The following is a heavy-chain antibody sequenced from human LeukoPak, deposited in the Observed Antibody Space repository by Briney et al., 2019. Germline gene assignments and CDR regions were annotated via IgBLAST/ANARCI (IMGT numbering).Heavy chain of an antibody. J-gene: IGHJ4*02. CDR2: INPNTGDT. D-gene: IGHD1-26*01. CDR1: GYTFIEYF. CDR3: ARAWYSGSLY. V-gene: IGHV1-2*02. Sequence: ASVKVSCKASGYTFIEYFMHCVRQAPGQGLEWMGWINPNTGDTHYAQKFHGRVTMTRDTSVSTAYMELSGLGSDDTAVYFCARAWYSGSLYWGQGTLVTVSS.